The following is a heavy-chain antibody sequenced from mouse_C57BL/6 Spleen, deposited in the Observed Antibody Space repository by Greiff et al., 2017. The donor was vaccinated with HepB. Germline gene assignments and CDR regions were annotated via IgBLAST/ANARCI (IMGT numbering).Heavy chain of an antibody. J-gene: IGHJ4*01. Sequence: EVKLVESGGGLVQPGGSLSLSCAASGFTFTDYYMSWVRQPPGKALEWLGFIRNKANGYTTEYSASVKGRFTISRDNSQSILYLQMNALRAEDSATYYCAGGLEAMDYWGQGTSVTVSS. CDR1: GFTFTDYY. D-gene: IGHD2-4*01. CDR3: AGGLEAMDY. V-gene: IGHV7-3*01. CDR2: IRNKANGYTT.